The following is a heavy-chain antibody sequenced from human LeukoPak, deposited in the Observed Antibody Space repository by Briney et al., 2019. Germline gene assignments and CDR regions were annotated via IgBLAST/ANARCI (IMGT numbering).Heavy chain of an antibody. CDR1: GGSISSITYY. CDR3: ARGDDWLSPNY. Sequence: PSETLSLTCTVSGGSISSITYYWGWIRQPPGKGLEWVGHMYYRGNTFYNPSLKSRVTISVDTSKNQFSLKLSSVTAADTAVYYCARGDDWLSPNYWGQGTLVTVSS. CDR2: MYYRGNT. V-gene: IGHV4-39*07. D-gene: IGHD3-9*01. J-gene: IGHJ4*02.